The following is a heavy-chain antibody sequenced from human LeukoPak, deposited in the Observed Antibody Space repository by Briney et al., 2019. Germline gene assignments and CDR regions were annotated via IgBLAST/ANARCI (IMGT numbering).Heavy chain of an antibody. CDR2: INHSGST. CDR3: ARNDSSGILDY. D-gene: IGHD3-22*01. CDR1: GGSFSGYY. Sequence: SETLSLTCAVYGGSFSGYYWSWIRQPPGKGLEWIGEINHSGSTNYNPSLKSRVTISVDTSKNQFSLKLSSVTAADTAVYYCARNDSSGILDYWGQGTLVTVSS. V-gene: IGHV4-34*01. J-gene: IGHJ4*02.